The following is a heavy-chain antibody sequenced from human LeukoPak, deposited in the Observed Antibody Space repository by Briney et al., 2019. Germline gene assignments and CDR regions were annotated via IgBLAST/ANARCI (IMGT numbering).Heavy chain of an antibody. CDR3: ARLGQLVGYRTNGVCDY. J-gene: IGHJ4*02. CDR2: IIPIFGTA. Sequence: SVKVSCKASGGTFSSYAISWVRQAPGQGLEWMGGIIPIFGTANYAQKFQGRVTITADESTSTAYMELSSLRSEDTAVYYCARLGQLVGYRTNGVCDYWGQGTLVTVSS. CDR1: GGTFSSYA. V-gene: IGHV1-69*13. D-gene: IGHD2-8*01.